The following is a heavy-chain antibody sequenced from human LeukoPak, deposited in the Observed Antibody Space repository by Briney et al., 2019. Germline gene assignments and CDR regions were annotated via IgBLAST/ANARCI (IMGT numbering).Heavy chain of an antibody. V-gene: IGHV3-33*01. Sequence: GGSLRLSCAASGFTFSSYGMHGVRQAPGKGLEWVAAIWYDGSIQYYADSVKGRFTISRDNSMNTMYLQMNSLSAEDTAVYYCARDGGDSSSWYGDYWGQGTLVTVSS. CDR1: GFTFSSYG. J-gene: IGHJ4*02. CDR3: ARDGGDSSSWYGDY. CDR2: IWYDGSIQ. D-gene: IGHD6-13*01.